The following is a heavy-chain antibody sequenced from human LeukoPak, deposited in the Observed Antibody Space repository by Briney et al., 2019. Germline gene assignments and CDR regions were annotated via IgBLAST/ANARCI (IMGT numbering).Heavy chain of an antibody. CDR2: INHSGST. CDR3: ARGEPAAATKGFDY. Sequence: SETLSLTCAVYGASFSGYYWTWIRQPPGKGLEWIGEINHSGSTNYNPSHKSRVTISADTSKNHFSLKLTSVTAADTAVYYCARGEPAAATKGFDYWGQGTLVTVSS. CDR1: GASFSGYY. J-gene: IGHJ4*02. D-gene: IGHD2-2*01. V-gene: IGHV4-34*01.